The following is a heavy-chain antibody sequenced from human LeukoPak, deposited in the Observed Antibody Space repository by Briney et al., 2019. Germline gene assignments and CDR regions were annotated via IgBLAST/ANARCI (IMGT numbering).Heavy chain of an antibody. V-gene: IGHV4-34*01. D-gene: IGHD3-10*01. CDR3: ARGAYYYGSGRGFDY. J-gene: IGHJ4*02. CDR2: INYSGST. CDR1: GGSFSGYY. Sequence: SETLSLTCAVYGGSFSGYYWSGIRQPPGKGLEGIGEINYSGSTNYNPSLKSRVTISVDTSKNQFSLKLSSVTAADTAVYYCARGAYYYGSGRGFDYWGQGTLVTVSS.